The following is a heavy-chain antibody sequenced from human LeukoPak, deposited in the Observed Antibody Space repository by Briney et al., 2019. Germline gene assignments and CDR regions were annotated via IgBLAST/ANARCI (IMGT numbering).Heavy chain of an antibody. CDR1: GGAISSSSYY. CDR2: PYYIGST. J-gene: IGHJ4*02. Sequence: SETLSLTCSVFGGAISSSSYYWGWIRQPPGKGLEGVGSPYYIGSTYYNPSLNSRVTISVGTSKHPSSLRAGSVTAADTAVYYCASPYRRIMFFDYWGQGTLVTVSS. CDR3: ASPYRRIMFFDY. V-gene: IGHV4-39*01. D-gene: IGHD3-16*01.